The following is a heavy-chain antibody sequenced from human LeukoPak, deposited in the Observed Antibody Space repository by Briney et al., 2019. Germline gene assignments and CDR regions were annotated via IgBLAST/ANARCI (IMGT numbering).Heavy chain of an antibody. CDR2: ISYDGSNK. CDR3: ARAVEVVDY. D-gene: IGHD2-15*01. J-gene: IGHJ4*02. CDR1: GFTFSSYA. Sequence: GRSLRLSCAASGFTFSSYAMHWVRQAPGKGLDWVAVISYDGSNKYYADSVKGRFTISRDNSKNTLYLQMNSLRAEDTAVYYCARAVEVVDYWGQGTLVTVSS. V-gene: IGHV3-30-3*01.